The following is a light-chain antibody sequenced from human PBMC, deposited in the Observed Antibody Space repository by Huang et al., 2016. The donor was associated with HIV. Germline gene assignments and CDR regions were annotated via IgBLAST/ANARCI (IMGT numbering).Light chain of an antibody. CDR3: QHYNNWPWWT. J-gene: IGKJ1*01. Sequence: ENLMTQSPSTLSVSPGESATLSCRASQSVFKNLAWDRQKPGQAPKLLIYGSSTRAAGSPARFSGGGSGTDFTLTISSLQSEDFAVYYCQHYNNWPWWTFGQGTKVEIK. CDR2: GSS. CDR1: QSVFKN. V-gene: IGKV3-15*01.